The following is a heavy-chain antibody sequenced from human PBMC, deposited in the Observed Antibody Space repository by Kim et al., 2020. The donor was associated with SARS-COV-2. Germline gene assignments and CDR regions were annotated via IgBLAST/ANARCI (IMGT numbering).Heavy chain of an antibody. CDR3: ARERLGYCSSTSCPTGYNWFDP. D-gene: IGHD2-2*01. CDR1: GFTFSSYA. CDR2: ISGSGGST. Sequence: GGSLRLSCAASGFTFSSYAMSWVRQAPGKGLEWVSAISGSGGSTYYADSVKGRFTISRDNSKNTLYLQMNSLRAEDTAVYYCARERLGYCSSTSCPTGYNWFDPWGQGTLVTVSS. J-gene: IGHJ5*02. V-gene: IGHV3-23*01.